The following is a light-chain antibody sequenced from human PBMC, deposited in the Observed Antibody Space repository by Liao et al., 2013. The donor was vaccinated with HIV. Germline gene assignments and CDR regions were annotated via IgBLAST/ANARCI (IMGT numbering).Light chain of an antibody. Sequence: SYELTQPPSVSVSPGQTARITCSGDALPKLYAYWYQQKPGQAPVLVIYQDSKRPSGIPERFSGSNSGNTATLTISGTQAMDEADYYCQVWDSSSADHLWVFGGGTKLTVL. J-gene: IGLJ3*02. V-gene: IGLV3-1*01. CDR2: QDS. CDR3: QVWDSSSADHLWV. CDR1: ALPKLY.